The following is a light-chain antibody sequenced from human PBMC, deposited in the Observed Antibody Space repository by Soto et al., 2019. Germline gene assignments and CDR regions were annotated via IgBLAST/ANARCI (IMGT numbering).Light chain of an antibody. Sequence: EIVMTQSPATLSVSPGERATLSCSASQSVSSNLAWYQKKPGQAPRLLIYGASTRATGIPARFSGSGSGTEFTLTISSLQSEDVAVYYCQRYYNWPGTFGPGTKVDIK. V-gene: IGKV3D-15*01. J-gene: IGKJ3*01. CDR1: QSVSSN. CDR3: QRYYNWPGT. CDR2: GAS.